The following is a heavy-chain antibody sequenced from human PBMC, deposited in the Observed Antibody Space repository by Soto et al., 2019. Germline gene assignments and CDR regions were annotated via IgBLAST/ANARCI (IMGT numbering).Heavy chain of an antibody. J-gene: IGHJ5*02. CDR2: IWYNGRNT. V-gene: IGHV3-33*01. D-gene: IGHD1-7*01. CDR1: GFTFSDIA. Sequence: QVQLVESGGGVVQPGRSLRLACAASGFTFSDIAMHWVRQAPGKGLEWVAVIWYNGRNTYYADSVKGRFTISRDNSKNTLYLEMNSLRTEDTAVYYCAREPGTPWGQGTLVTVSS. CDR3: AREPGTP.